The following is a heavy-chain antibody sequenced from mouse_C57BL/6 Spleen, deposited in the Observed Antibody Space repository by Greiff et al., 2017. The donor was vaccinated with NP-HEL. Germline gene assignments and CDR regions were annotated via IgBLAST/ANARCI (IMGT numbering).Heavy chain of an antibody. D-gene: IGHD4-1*01. Sequence: VQLQQPGAELVKPGASVKLSCKASGYTFTSYWMQWVKQRPGQGLEWIGEIDPSDSYTNYNQKFKGKATLTVDTSSSTAYMQLSSLTSEDSAVYYCARRLGRDAMDYWGQGTSVTVSS. CDR3: ARRLGRDAMDY. CDR2: IDPSDSYT. V-gene: IGHV1-50*01. CDR1: GYTFTSYW. J-gene: IGHJ4*01.